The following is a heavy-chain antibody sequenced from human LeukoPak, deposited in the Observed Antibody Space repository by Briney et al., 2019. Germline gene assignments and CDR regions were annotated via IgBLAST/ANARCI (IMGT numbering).Heavy chain of an antibody. J-gene: IGHJ4*02. D-gene: IGHD4-17*01. CDR3: AKDIGGTVTTYPRYFDY. Sequence: PGGSPRPSCATSGFTFSSYSMSWVRQAPGKGLEWVPAISGSGGSTYYADSVKGRFTISRDNSKNTLYLQMNSLRAEDTAVYYCAKDIGGTVTTYPRYFDYWGQGTLVTVSS. V-gene: IGHV3-23*01. CDR2: ISGSGGST. CDR1: GFTFSSYS.